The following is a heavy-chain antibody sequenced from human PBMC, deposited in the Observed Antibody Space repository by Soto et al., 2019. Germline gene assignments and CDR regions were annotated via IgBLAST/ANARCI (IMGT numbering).Heavy chain of an antibody. Sequence: QVQLQESGPGLVKVSETLSLTCTGSGGSINSYYWSWIRQPPGKGLEWVADIDYSGRTNYNPSLKSRLIISVDTFKNQLSLKVRSVTASDTAVYYCAREIRLVGVTGWFDPWGQGTLVTVSS. J-gene: IGHJ5*02. CDR1: GGSINSYY. V-gene: IGHV4-59*01. D-gene: IGHD1-26*01. CDR2: IDYSGRT. CDR3: AREIRLVGVTGWFDP.